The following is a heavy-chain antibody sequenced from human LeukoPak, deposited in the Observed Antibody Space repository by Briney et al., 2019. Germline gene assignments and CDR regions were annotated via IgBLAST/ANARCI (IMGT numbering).Heavy chain of an antibody. J-gene: IGHJ6*03. CDR3: ARSPGGTYYYYYMDV. CDR2: ISSSSSYI. Sequence: GGSLRLSCAASGFTFSSYSMNWVRQAPGKGLEWVSSISSSSSYIYYADSMKGRFTISRDNAKNSLYLQMNSLRAEDTAVYYCARSPGGTYYYYYMDVWGKGTTVTVSS. CDR1: GFTFSSYS. D-gene: IGHD3-10*01. V-gene: IGHV3-21*01.